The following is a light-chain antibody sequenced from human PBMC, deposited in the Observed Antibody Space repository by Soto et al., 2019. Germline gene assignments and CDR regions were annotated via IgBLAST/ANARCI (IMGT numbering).Light chain of an antibody. J-gene: IGKJ1*01. CDR2: GAS. V-gene: IGKV3-15*01. CDR3: QQYNNWWT. CDR1: QSVSSN. Sequence: EIMMTQSPVTLSVSPGERATLSCRASQSVSSNLAWYQQKPGQAPRLLIYGASTRATGIPARFIGNGSGTEFTLTISSLQSEDFAVYYCQQYNNWWTFGQGTKVDIK.